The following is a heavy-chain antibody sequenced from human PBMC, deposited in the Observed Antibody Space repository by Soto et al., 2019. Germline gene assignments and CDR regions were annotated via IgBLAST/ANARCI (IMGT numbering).Heavy chain of an antibody. CDR2: ITGDGSST. J-gene: IGHJ4*02. Sequence: PGGSLRLSCAASGFTFRSYWMHWVRQAPGKGLVWVSHITGDGSSTSYADSVKGRFTISRDNAKNTLYLQMNSLRAEDTAVYYCARRLDCGSPTCPPYYWGQGTLVTVSS. D-gene: IGHD2-2*01. CDR3: ARRLDCGSPTCPPYY. CDR1: GFTFRSYW. V-gene: IGHV3-74*01.